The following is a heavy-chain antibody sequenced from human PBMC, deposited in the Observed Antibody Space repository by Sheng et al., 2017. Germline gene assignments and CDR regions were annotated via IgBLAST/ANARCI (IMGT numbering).Heavy chain of an antibody. V-gene: IGHV3-74*02. CDR1: GVTFSYYG. CDR2: INNDGSTT. Sequence: VQLVESGGGVVQPGRSLRLSCAASGVTFSYYGMHWVRQVPGQGLVWVARINNDGSTTTYADSVRGRFTIFRDNAKNTLYLQMNSLRAEDTAFYYCARVGGSSKFQIRRYYHMDVWGQGTTVTVSS. CDR3: ARVGGSSKFQIRRYYHMDV. J-gene: IGHJ6*03. D-gene: IGHD2-15*01.